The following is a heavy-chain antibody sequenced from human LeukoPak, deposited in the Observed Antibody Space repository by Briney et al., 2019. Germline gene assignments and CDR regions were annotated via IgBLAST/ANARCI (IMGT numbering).Heavy chain of an antibody. CDR3: AKDLGGSLKLDYFDY. D-gene: IGHD1-1*01. V-gene: IGHV3-23*01. CDR2: ISGSGGST. CDR1: GFTFSSYA. Sequence: GGSLRLSCAASGFTFSSYAMSWVRQAPGKGLKWVSAISGSGGSTYYADSVKGRFTISRDNSKNTLYLQMNSLRAEDTAVYYCAKDLGGSLKLDYFDYWGQGTLVTVSS. J-gene: IGHJ4*02.